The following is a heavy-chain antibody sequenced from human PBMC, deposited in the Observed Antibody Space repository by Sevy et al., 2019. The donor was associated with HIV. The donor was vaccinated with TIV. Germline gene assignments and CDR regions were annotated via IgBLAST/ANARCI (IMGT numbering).Heavy chain of an antibody. D-gene: IGHD6-13*01. CDR2: INQDGNVK. Sequence: GGSLRLSCEASGFTFSSYWMSWVRQAPGKGLEWVANINQDGNVKYYIDSVKGRFTISRDTARNLLYLQMNSLRVEDTALYYCVRAIAADGSFWGQGTLVTVSS. CDR1: GFTFSSYW. V-gene: IGHV3-7*01. J-gene: IGHJ4*02. CDR3: VRAIAADGSF.